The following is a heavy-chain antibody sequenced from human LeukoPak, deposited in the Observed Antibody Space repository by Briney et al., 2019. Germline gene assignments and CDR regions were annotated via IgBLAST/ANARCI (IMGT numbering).Heavy chain of an antibody. CDR2: IYTSGST. CDR1: GGSISSYY. CDR3: ARDEQWGYGGNSGWFDP. J-gene: IGHJ5*02. Sequence: SQTLSLTCTVSGGSISSYYWSWIRQPAGKGLEWIGRIYTSGSTNYNPSLKSRVTMSVDTSKNQFSLKLSSVTAADTAVYYCARDEQWGYGGNSGWFDPWGQGTLVTVSS. D-gene: IGHD4-23*01. V-gene: IGHV4-4*07.